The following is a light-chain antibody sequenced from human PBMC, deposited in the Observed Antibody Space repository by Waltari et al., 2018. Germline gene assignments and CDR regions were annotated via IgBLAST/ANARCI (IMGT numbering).Light chain of an antibody. Sequence: RAGQSVGRALAWYQQKPGQAPRLLIYDASSRATGISDKFSGSGSGTDFSLTISRVEPEDFAVYFCQMYVRLPVTFGQGTKVEVK. V-gene: IGKV3-20*01. CDR3: QMYVRLPVT. CDR2: DAS. J-gene: IGKJ1*01. CDR1: QSVGRAL.